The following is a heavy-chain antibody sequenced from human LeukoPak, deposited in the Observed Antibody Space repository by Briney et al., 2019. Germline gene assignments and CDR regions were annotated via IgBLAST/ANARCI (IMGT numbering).Heavy chain of an antibody. CDR3: AKEFAGSHYYYYYMDV. CDR1: GFTFSNYG. Sequence: GGSLRLSCAASGFTFSNYGMHWVRQASGKGLEWVAFIRYDGSDKYYADSVKGRLTISRDNSKKTLYLQMNSLRAEDTAVYYCAKEFAGSHYYYYYMDVWGKGTTVTVSS. J-gene: IGHJ6*03. D-gene: IGHD3-10*01. CDR2: IRYDGSDK. V-gene: IGHV3-30*02.